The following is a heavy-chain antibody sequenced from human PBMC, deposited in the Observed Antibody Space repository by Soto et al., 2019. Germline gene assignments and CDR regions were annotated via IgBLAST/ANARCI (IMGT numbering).Heavy chain of an antibody. CDR2: INPCDGNT. CDR3: AAGVTYDGNLDI. Sequence: ASVKVSCKASGYSFSFYGINWVRQAPGQGLEWMGWINPCDGNTNYAQKFQDRVTITRDMSTRTAYMELSSLRSEDTAVYYCAAGVTYDGNLDIWGQGTMVTVSS. D-gene: IGHD5-12*01. J-gene: IGHJ3*02. V-gene: IGHV1-58*02. CDR1: GYSFSFYG.